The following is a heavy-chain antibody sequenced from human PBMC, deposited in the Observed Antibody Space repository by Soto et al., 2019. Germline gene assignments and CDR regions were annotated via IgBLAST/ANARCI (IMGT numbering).Heavy chain of an antibody. D-gene: IGHD6-19*01. J-gene: IGHJ6*02. Sequence: QVQLVQSGAEVKKPGASVKVSCKASGYTFSSYYMHWVRQAPGQGLEWMGIINPNGGSTTYAQKFQGRVTMTRDTSTSTVYMELSRLRSEDTAVYYCARDQLVHSSGWYGMDVWGQGTAVTVSS. CDR3: ARDQLVHSSGWYGMDV. CDR2: INPNGGST. CDR1: GYTFSSYY. V-gene: IGHV1-46*01.